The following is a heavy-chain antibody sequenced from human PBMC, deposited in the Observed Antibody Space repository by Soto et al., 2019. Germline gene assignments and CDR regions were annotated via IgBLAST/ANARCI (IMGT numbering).Heavy chain of an antibody. CDR2: IYWDDYK. V-gene: IGHV2-5*02. Sequence: QITLKESGPTLVKPTQTLTLTCTFSGFSLSTSGVGVGWIRQPPGKALEWLALIYWDDYKRYSPSLKSRITITKDTSKNQVVLTMTNMDPVDTATYYCAHAITLMVTFDIWGQGTMVTVSS. CDR3: AHAITLMVTFDI. CDR1: GFSLSTSGVG. J-gene: IGHJ3*02. D-gene: IGHD3-22*01.